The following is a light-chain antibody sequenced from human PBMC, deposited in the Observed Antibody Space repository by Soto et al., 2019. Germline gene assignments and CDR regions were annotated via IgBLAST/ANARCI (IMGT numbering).Light chain of an antibody. V-gene: IGKV3-15*01. CDR2: DAS. CDR3: QQYNRYSPWA. Sequence: EIVMTQSPATLSVSPGERATLSCRASQSVRTTVAWYQQRPGQAPRLLIYDASTRATGVPARFSGSGSGTEFTLTISSLQPDDFATYYCQQYNRYSPWAFGQGTKVDIK. CDR1: QSVRTT. J-gene: IGKJ1*01.